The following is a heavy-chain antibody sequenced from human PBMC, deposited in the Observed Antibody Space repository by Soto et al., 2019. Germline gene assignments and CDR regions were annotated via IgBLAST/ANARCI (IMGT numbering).Heavy chain of an antibody. J-gene: IGHJ5*02. CDR1: GFTFSSYA. CDR3: AKEIRGSYYEANWFDP. V-gene: IGHV3-23*01. D-gene: IGHD1-26*01. Sequence: EVQLLESGGGLVQPGGSLRLSCAASGFTFSSYAMSWVRQAPGKGLEWVSAISGSGGSTYYADSVKGRFTISRDNSKNTLYLQMNSLRAEDTAVYYCAKEIRGSYYEANWFDPWGQGTLVTVSS. CDR2: ISGSGGST.